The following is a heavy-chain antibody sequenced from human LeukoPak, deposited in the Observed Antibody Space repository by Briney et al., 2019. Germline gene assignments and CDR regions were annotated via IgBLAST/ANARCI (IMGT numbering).Heavy chain of an antibody. V-gene: IGHV3-9*01. Sequence: GGSLRLSCAASGFTFDDYAMHWVRQAPGKGLEWVSGISWNSGSIGYADSVKGRFTMSRDNAKNSPYLQMNSLRAEDTALYYCAKDFYDFWSGSFSFDAFDIWGQGTMVTVSS. D-gene: IGHD3-3*01. J-gene: IGHJ3*02. CDR1: GFTFDDYA. CDR3: AKDFYDFWSGSFSFDAFDI. CDR2: ISWNSGSI.